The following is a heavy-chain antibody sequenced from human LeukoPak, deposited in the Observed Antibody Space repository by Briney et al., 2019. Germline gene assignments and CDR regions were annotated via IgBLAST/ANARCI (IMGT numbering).Heavy chain of an antibody. V-gene: IGHV3-15*01. Sequence: GGSLRLSCAVSGFTFSNAWMSWVRQAPGKGLEWIGRIKSKTDGGTTDYAAPVKGRFTISRDDSKNTLYVQMNSLKTEDTAVYYYNADYYDNLVGAYFDYWGQGTLVTVAS. D-gene: IGHD3-22*01. CDR2: IKSKTDGGTT. CDR1: GFTFSNAW. J-gene: IGHJ4*02. CDR3: NADYYDNLVGAYFDY.